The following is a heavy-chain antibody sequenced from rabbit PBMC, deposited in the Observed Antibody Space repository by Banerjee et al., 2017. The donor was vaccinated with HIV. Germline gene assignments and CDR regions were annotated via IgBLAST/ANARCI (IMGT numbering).Heavy chain of an antibody. V-gene: IGHV1S45*01. D-gene: IGHD6-1*01. CDR1: GFSFSSSYD. CDR3: ARTGYGDGYGM. Sequence: QEQLVESGGGLVQPEGSLTLTCTASGFSFSSSYDMCWVRQAPGKGLEWIGCIYTANGNTHYASWAKGRFTISKTSSTTVTLQMTSLTAADTATYFCARTGYGDGYGMWGPGTLVTVS. CDR2: IYTANGNT. J-gene: IGHJ4*01.